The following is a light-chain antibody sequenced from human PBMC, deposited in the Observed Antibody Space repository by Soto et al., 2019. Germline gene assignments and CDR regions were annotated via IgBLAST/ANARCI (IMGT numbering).Light chain of an antibody. V-gene: IGKV3-11*01. CDR3: KVRAVWTT. CDR1: QSVSTS. Sequence: IVLIQSPATPSLSPGERAALSCRASQSVSTSLAWYQHKPGQAPRLIIYDASKRAPGIPARFSGSGSGTDFTLTISSPEHEDFAVYYCKVRAVWTTFGQGTKVDIK. CDR2: DAS. J-gene: IGKJ1*01.